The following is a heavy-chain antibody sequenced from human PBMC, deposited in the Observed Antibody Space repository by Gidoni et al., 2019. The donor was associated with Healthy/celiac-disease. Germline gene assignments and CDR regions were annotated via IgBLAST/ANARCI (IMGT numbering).Heavy chain of an antibody. J-gene: IGHJ5*02. D-gene: IGHD3-22*01. V-gene: IGHV4-39*01. CDR3: AAASQLNYYDSSGSSWFDP. Sequence: STYYNPSLKSRVTISVDTSKNQFSLKLSSVTAADTAVYYCAAASQLNYYDSSGSSWFDPWGQGTLVTVSS. CDR2: ST.